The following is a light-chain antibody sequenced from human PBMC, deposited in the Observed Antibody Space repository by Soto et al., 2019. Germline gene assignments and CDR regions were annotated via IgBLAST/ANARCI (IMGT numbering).Light chain of an antibody. CDR3: QQYASSPLT. CDR2: GAS. J-gene: IGKJ4*01. CDR1: QSVGRNY. V-gene: IGKV3-20*01. Sequence: EIVLTQSPGTLSLSPGERATLSCRASQSVGRNYLAWYQQKPGQAPRLLIYGASSRATGIPDRFSGSGSGTDFTLTISRLEPEDFAVYYCQQYASSPLTFDGGTEVEIK.